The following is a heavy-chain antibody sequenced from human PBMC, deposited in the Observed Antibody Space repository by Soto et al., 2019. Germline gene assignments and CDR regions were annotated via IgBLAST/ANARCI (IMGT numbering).Heavy chain of an antibody. J-gene: IGHJ4*01. CDR2: ISYSGST. Sequence: QLQLQESGPGLVKPSETLSLTCTVSGGSISSSNSFWGWIRQPPVKGLEWIGSISYSGSTYYNPSLKSRVTISVDTSENQFSLKLSSVTAADTAVYYCARGEDNSGTWYHLDYWGQGTLLTVSS. V-gene: IGHV4-39*01. CDR3: ARGEDNSGTWYHLDY. CDR1: GGSISSSNSF. D-gene: IGHD6-13*01.